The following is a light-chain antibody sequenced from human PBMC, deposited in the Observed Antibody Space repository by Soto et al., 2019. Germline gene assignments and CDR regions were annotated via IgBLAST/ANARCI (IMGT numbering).Light chain of an antibody. CDR3: FSYAGSSTLV. CDR1: SSDVGSYNF. V-gene: IGLV2-23*01. CDR2: EGN. J-gene: IGLJ2*01. Sequence: QSVLTQTASVSGSPGQSITISCTGTSSDVGSYNFVSWYQQHPGKAPKLIIYEGNKRPSGVSNRFSGSKSGNTASLTISGFQAEDEADYYCFSYAGSSTLVFGGGTKLTVL.